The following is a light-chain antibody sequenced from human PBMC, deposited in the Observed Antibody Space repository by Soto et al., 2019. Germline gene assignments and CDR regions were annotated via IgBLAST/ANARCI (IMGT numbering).Light chain of an antibody. CDR2: GAS. J-gene: IGKJ1*01. Sequence: EIVMTQSPATLSVSPGERATLSCRASQSVSSKLAWYQQKPGQGHRLLIYGASSRATGIPDRFSGSGSGTEFTLTISSLQAEDFAVYYGQHYSTRLWTFGQGTKVEIK. CDR1: QSVSSK. CDR3: QHYSTRLWT. V-gene: IGKV3-15*01.